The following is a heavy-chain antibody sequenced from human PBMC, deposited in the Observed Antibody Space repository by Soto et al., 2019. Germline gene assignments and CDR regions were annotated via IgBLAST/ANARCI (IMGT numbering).Heavy chain of an antibody. CDR1: GFTVSSNY. J-gene: IGHJ6*02. D-gene: IGHD5-18*01. CDR3: ARERYSYGNYYYYAMDV. V-gene: IGHV3-53*01. Sequence: GGSLRLSCAASGFTVSSNYMSWVRQAPGMGLEWVSGIYSGGSTYYADSVKGRFTISRDNSKNTLYLQMNSLRAEDTAVYYCARERYSYGNYYYYAMDVWGQGPTVTV. CDR2: IYSGGST.